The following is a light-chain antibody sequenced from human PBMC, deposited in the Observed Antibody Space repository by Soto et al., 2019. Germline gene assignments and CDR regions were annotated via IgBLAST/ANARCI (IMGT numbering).Light chain of an antibody. CDR2: EGN. CDR1: SSNIGAGGD. J-gene: IGLJ2*01. CDR3: CSSASRTTPVV. V-gene: IGLV1-40*01. Sequence: QLVLTQPPSVSGVPGQRVTISCTGSSSNIGAGGDVHWYQQHPGKAPKLIIYEGNKRPSGVSNRFSGSKSANTASLTISGLRAEDEADYYCCSSASRTTPVVFGGGTKLTVL.